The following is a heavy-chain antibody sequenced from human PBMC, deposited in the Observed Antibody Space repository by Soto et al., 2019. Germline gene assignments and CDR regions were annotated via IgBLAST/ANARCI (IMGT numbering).Heavy chain of an antibody. V-gene: IGHV1-2*04. CDR1: GYTFTGYY. D-gene: IGHD5-12*01. Sequence: ASVKVSCKASGYTFTGYYMHWVRQAPGQGLEWMGWINPNSGGTNYAQKFQGWVTMTRDTSISTAYMELSRLRSDDTAVYYCARGERWLQLIPRTGAFDIWGQGTMVTVSS. CDR3: ARGERWLQLIPRTGAFDI. CDR2: INPNSGGT. J-gene: IGHJ3*02.